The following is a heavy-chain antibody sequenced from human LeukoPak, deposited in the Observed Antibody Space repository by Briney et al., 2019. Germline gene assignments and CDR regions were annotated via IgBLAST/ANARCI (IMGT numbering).Heavy chain of an antibody. J-gene: IGHJ3*02. CDR3: TRPRRGYSYGSRLGAFDI. CDR2: IRSKANSYAT. CDR1: GFTFSGSA. V-gene: IGHV3-73*01. D-gene: IGHD5-18*01. Sequence: PGGSLRLSCAASGFTFSGSAMHWVRQASGKGLEWVGRIRSKANSYATAYAASVKGRFTISRDDSKNTAYLQMNSLKTEDTAVYYCTRPRRGYSYGSRLGAFDIWGQGTTVTVSS.